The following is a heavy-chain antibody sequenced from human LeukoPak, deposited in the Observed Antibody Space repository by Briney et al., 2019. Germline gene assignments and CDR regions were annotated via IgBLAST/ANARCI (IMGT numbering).Heavy chain of an antibody. D-gene: IGHD6-13*01. CDR1: GYTFTSYG. Sequence: VASVKVSCKASGYTFTSYGITGVRQAPGKGLDGLGWISAYNGNTNYAQKLQGRVTMTTDTSTSTAYMELRSLRSDDTAVYYCARGWSSVSYYFQYWGQGTLVTVSS. CDR2: ISAYNGNT. V-gene: IGHV1-18*01. J-gene: IGHJ4*02. CDR3: ARGWSSVSYYFQY.